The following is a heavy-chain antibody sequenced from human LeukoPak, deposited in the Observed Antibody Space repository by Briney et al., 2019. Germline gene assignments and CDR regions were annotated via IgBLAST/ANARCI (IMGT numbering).Heavy chain of an antibody. Sequence: GGSLRLSCVASGFNFDEYAMNWVRQAPGKGLEWISCIYRDSSVKHYADSVWGRFTVSRDNAKNSVYLQMNSLRAEDTAVYFCARYGSGSNYRDPFDSWGQGTLVTVSS. D-gene: IGHD3-10*01. CDR2: IYRDSSVK. V-gene: IGHV3-48*01. J-gene: IGHJ4*02. CDR1: GFNFDEYA. CDR3: ARYGSGSNYRDPFDS.